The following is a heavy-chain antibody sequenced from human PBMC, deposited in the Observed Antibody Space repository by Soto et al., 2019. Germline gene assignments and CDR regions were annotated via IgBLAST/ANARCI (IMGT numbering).Heavy chain of an antibody. CDR2: INPSGGST. CDR3: ARDRNPHFTYYDILTGYPYYFDY. J-gene: IGHJ4*02. V-gene: IGHV1-46*01. D-gene: IGHD3-9*01. Sequence: ASVKVSCKASGYTFTSYYMHWVRQAPGQGLEWVGIINPSGGSTSYAQKFQGRVTMTRDTSTSTVYMELSSLRSEDTAVYYCARDRNPHFTYYDILTGYPYYFDYWGQGTLVTVSS. CDR1: GYTFTSYY.